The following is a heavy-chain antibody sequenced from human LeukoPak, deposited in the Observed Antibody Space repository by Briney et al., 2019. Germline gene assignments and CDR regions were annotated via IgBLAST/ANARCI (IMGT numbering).Heavy chain of an antibody. CDR3: TRSTWGDCSTGVCYTTDFDY. D-gene: IGHD2-21*02. V-gene: IGHV4-39*01. Sequence: SETLSLTCTVSGGSTNSTHYFWAWIRQPPGKGLEWIGTMYYNGDTYYNPSLKSRGTVSVDTSKNLFSLKLASVTAADTAVYYCTRSTWGDCSTGVCYTTDFDYWGRGTLVTVSS. CDR2: MYYNGDT. CDR1: GGSTNSTHYF. J-gene: IGHJ4*02.